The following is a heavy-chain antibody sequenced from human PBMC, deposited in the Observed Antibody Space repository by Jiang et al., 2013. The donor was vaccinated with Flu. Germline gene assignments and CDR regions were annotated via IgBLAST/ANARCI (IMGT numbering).Heavy chain of an antibody. CDR2: TYYRSKWYN. V-gene: IGHV6-1*01. J-gene: IGHJ4*02. D-gene: IGHD6-19*01. Sequence: QTLSLTSCHLRGRVSLVNSAAWNWIRQSPSRGLEWLGRTYYRSKWYNDYAVSVKSRITINPDTSKNQFSLQLTSVTPEDTAVYYCARVALGWSSGWYGFDYWGQGTLVTVSP. CDR3: ARVALGWSSGWYGFDY. CDR1: GRVSLVNSAA.